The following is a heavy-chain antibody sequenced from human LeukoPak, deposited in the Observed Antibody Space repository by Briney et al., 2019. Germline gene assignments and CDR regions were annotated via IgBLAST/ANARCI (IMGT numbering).Heavy chain of an antibody. Sequence: GGTLRLSCAASGFTASSNYMSWVRQAPGKGLEWVSVIYSGGSTYYADSVKGRFTISRDNSKNTLYLQMNSLRAEDTAVYYCASTQRGDYFDYWGQGTLVTVSS. CDR1: GFTASSNY. D-gene: IGHD2-15*01. CDR3: ASTQRGDYFDY. J-gene: IGHJ4*02. CDR2: IYSGGST. V-gene: IGHV3-66*01.